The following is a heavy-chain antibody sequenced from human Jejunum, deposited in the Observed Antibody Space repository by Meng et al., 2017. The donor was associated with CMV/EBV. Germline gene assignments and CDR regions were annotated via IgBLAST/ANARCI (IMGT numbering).Heavy chain of an antibody. Sequence: AMSWVRQAPGKGLEWVSIISNGGGTTHYADSVKGRFTISRDNPKSTLYLQMDSLRAEDTAIYFCARDVAYCDNTCPLLRRGASDIWGQGTTVTVSS. D-gene: IGHD2/OR15-2a*01. CDR2: ISNGGGTT. J-gene: IGHJ3*02. CDR3: ARDVAYCDNTCPLLRRGASDI. CDR1: A. V-gene: IGHV3-23*01.